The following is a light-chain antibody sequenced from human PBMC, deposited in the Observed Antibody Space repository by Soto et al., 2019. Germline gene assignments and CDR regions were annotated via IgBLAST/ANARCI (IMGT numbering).Light chain of an antibody. J-gene: IGKJ1*01. Sequence: EIVITQSPSTLSVSPGERASLSCRASQSVSSNVAWYQQKRGQAPRLLIYGASARATAIPARFSGSGSGTEFTLTISSLQSEDFAVYYCQQYNNWPRTFGQGTKVDI. CDR1: QSVSSN. CDR2: GAS. CDR3: QQYNNWPRT. V-gene: IGKV3-15*01.